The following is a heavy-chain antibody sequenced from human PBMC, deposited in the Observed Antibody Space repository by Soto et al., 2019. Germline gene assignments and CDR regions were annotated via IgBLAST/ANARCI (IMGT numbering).Heavy chain of an antibody. CDR1: GYTFTGYY. CDR2: INPNSGGT. Sequence: ASVKVSCKASGYTFTGYYMHWVRQAPGQGLEWMGWINPNSGGTNYAQKFQGWVTMTRDTSISTAYMELSRLRSDDTAVYYCARDAAGMATAYAFDIWGQGTMVTVSS. V-gene: IGHV1-2*04. CDR3: ARDAAGMATAYAFDI. J-gene: IGHJ3*02. D-gene: IGHD5-12*01.